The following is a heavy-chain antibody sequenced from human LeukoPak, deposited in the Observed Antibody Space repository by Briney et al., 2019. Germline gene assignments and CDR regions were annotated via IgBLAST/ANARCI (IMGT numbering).Heavy chain of an antibody. CDR1: GGSISSYY. Sequence: SETLSLTXTVSGGSISSYYWSWIRQPPGKGLEWIGYIYYSGSTNYNPSLKSRVTISVDTSKNQFSLKLSSVTAADTAVYYCASVAAAGGIDYWGQGTLVTVSS. CDR3: ASVAAAGGIDY. D-gene: IGHD6-13*01. CDR2: IYYSGST. J-gene: IGHJ4*02. V-gene: IGHV4-59*01.